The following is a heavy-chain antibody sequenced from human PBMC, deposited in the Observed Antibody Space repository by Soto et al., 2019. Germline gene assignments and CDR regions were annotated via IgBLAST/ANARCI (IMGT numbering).Heavy chain of an antibody. J-gene: IGHJ6*02. Sequence: SETLSLTCAVSGASISSGGYSWSWIRQPPGQGLEWIAYIYHSVSTYYNPSLKSRVTISVDRSKNQFSLKLSSVTAADTAVYYCARRGWYDYYYYGMDLWGQGTSVTVSS. CDR3: ARRGWYDYYYYGMDL. D-gene: IGHD6-19*01. CDR1: GASISSGGYS. CDR2: IYHSVST. V-gene: IGHV4-30-2*01.